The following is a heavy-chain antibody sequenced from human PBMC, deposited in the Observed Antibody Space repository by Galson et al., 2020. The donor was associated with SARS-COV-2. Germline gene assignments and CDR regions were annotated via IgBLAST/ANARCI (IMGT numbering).Heavy chain of an antibody. V-gene: IGHV3-72*01. J-gene: IGHJ6*02. Sequence: TGGSLRLSCAASGFIFSDHYMDWVRQAPGKGLEWVGRTGNKANSYTTEYAASVKGRFTVSRDDSKSPLYLQMNSLKTEDTAVYYCARESGSSSGVTYYYYGMDVWGHGTTVTVSS. D-gene: IGHD6-6*01. CDR1: GFIFSDHY. CDR3: ARESGSSSGVTYYYYGMDV. CDR2: TGNKANSYTT.